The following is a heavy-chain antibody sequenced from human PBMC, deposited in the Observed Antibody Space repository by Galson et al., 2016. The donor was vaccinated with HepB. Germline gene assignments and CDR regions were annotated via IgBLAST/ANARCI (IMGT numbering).Heavy chain of an antibody. D-gene: IGHD3-16*02. V-gene: IGHV3-48*01. CDR2: ISSSSTI. Sequence: SLRLSCAGSGFTFSSYSMNWVRQAPGKGLEWVSYISSSSTIYYADSVKGRFTISRDNSNNTLSLQMNSLRVEYTALYYCAKDISPLLQGVIGYWGQGTLVTVSS. CDR3: AKDISPLLQGVIGY. CDR1: GFTFSSYS. J-gene: IGHJ4*02.